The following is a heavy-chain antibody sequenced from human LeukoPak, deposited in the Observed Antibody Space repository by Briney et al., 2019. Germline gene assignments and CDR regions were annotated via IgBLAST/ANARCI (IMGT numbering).Heavy chain of an antibody. CDR1: GFTFSSYA. V-gene: IGHV3-30*14. D-gene: IGHD4-17*01. CDR2: ISYDGSNK. J-gene: IGHJ3*02. CDR3: AREENGGDYDDGFDI. Sequence: GGSLRFSCAASGFTFSSYAMLWVRQAPGKGLEWVAVISYDGSNKYYADSVKGRFTISRDNSKNTVYLEMNSLRVEDTAVYFCAREENGGDYDDGFDIWGQGTMVTVSS.